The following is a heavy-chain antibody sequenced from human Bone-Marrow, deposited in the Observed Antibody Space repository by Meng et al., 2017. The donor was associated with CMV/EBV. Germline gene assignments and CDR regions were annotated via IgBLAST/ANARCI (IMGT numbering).Heavy chain of an antibody. D-gene: IGHD2-2*02. J-gene: IGHJ4*03. CDR3: ARQSGYWSSTICHNY. Sequence: GGSLRLSWKGSGYSFTSYWIGWVRQMPGKGLEWMGIIYPGDSDTRYSPSFQGQVTISADKSISTAYLQWSSLKASDTAMYYCARQSGYWSSTICHNYWGQGTLVTVSS. CDR1: GYSFTSYW. V-gene: IGHV5-51*01. CDR2: IYPGDSDT.